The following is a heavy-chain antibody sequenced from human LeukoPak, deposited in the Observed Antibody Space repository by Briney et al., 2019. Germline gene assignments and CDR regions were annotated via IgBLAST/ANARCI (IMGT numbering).Heavy chain of an antibody. CDR3: AKDRGSRKYFDY. J-gene: IGHJ4*02. CDR1: GFTFSGFG. CDR2: ISYDGSNK. V-gene: IGHV3-30*18. Sequence: SLRLSCAASGFTFSGFGMHWVRQAPGKGLEWVAVISYDGSNKYYADSVKGRFTISRDNSKNTLYLQMNSLRAEDTAVYYCAKDRGSRKYFDYWGQGTLVTVSS. D-gene: IGHD3-10*01.